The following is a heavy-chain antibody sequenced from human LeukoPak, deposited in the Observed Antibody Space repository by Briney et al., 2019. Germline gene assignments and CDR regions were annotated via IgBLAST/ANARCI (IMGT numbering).Heavy chain of an antibody. CDR3: ARDLLVRTVTAFDY. V-gene: IGHV1-18*04. CDR2: ISAYNGNT. J-gene: IGHJ4*02. D-gene: IGHD2-21*02. CDR1: GYTFTSYG. Sequence: ASVKVSCKASGYTFTSYGISWVRQAPGQGLEWMGWISAYNGNTNYAQKLQGRVTMTTDTSTSAAYMELRSLRSDDTAVYYCARDLLVRTVTAFDYWGQGTLVTVSS.